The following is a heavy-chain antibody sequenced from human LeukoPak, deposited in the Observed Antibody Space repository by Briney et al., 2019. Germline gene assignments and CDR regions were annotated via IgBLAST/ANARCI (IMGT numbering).Heavy chain of an antibody. CDR1: GGSISSSSYY. Sequence: SETLFLTCTVSGGSISSSSYYWGWIRQPPGRGLEWIGSIYCSGSTYYNPSLKSRVTISVDTSKNQFSLKLSTVTAADTAVYYCVPSSSWYYFDYWGQGTLVTVSS. CDR3: VPSSSWYYFDY. CDR2: IYCSGST. J-gene: IGHJ4*02. D-gene: IGHD6-13*01. V-gene: IGHV4-39*07.